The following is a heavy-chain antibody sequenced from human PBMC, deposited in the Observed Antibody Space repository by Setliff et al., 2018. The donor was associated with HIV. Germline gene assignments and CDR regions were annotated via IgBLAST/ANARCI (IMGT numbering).Heavy chain of an antibody. CDR2: IYYCGST. Sequence: ETLSLTCTVSGGSIRSHYWSWIREPPGKGLEWIGYIYYCGSTNYNPSLKSRVTISVDTSKNQFSLRLSSVTAADTAVYYCARVPRQLLKGAAAYFDYWGQGILVTVSS. J-gene: IGHJ4*02. V-gene: IGHV4-59*11. CDR1: GGSIRSHY. CDR3: ARVPRQLLKGAAAYFDY. D-gene: IGHD5-18*01.